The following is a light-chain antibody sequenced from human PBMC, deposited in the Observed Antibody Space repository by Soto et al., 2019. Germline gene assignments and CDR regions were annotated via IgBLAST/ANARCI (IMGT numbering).Light chain of an antibody. J-gene: IGKJ1*01. CDR2: GAS. CDR3: LQYNNWPVT. CDR1: QSVSSN. V-gene: IGKV3-15*01. Sequence: EIVMTQSPATLSVSPGERATLSCRASQSVSSNLAWYQQRPGQAPRLLIYGASTRATGIPARFSGSGSGTEFTLTISSLQSEDFAVYYCLQYNNWPVTFGQGTKVDIK.